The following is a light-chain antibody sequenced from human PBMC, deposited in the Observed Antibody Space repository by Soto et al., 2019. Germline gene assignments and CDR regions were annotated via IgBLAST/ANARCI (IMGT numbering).Light chain of an antibody. V-gene: IGKV3-20*01. Sequence: EVVLTQSPGTLSLSPGERATLSCRASQSVSSSYLAWYQQKPGQAPRLLIYGASSRATGIPDRFSGSGSGTDFTLKISRMETEYFEVSYCQQYGSSSISXCQGTRLEIK. J-gene: IGKJ5*01. CDR3: QQYGSSSIS. CDR2: GAS. CDR1: QSVSSSY.